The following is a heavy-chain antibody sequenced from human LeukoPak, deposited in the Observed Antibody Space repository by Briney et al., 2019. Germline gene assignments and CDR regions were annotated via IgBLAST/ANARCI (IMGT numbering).Heavy chain of an antibody. Sequence: GGSLRLSCAASGFTFSSYGMHWVRQAPGKGLEGVAFIRYDGSNKYYADSVKDRFTISRDNSKNTLYLQMNSLRAEDTAVYYCAKDRPGSDFWSGYYPYYFDYWGQGTLVTVSS. CDR3: AKDRPGSDFWSGYYPYYFDY. V-gene: IGHV3-30*02. CDR2: IRYDGSNK. CDR1: GFTFSSYG. D-gene: IGHD3-3*01. J-gene: IGHJ4*02.